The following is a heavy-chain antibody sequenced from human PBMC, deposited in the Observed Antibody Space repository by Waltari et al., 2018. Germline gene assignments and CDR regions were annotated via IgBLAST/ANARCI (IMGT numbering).Heavy chain of an antibody. Sequence: QVQLVQSGAEVKKPGASVKVSCKASGYTFTSYGISWVRQAPGQGLEWMGWISAYNGNTNYAQKLQGRVTMTTDTSTSTAYMELRSLRSDDTAVYYCARDLAVEGPAARNVADDAFDIWGQGTMVTVSS. J-gene: IGHJ3*02. CDR2: ISAYNGNT. D-gene: IGHD2-2*01. CDR3: ARDLAVEGPAARNVADDAFDI. V-gene: IGHV1-18*01. CDR1: GYTFTSYG.